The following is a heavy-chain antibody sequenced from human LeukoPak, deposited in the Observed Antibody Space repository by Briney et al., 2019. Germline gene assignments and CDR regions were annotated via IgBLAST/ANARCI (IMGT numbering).Heavy chain of an antibody. D-gene: IGHD4/OR15-4a*01. V-gene: IGHV3-53*01. CDR2: IYSDNT. CDR3: ARRAGAYSHPYDY. CDR1: GFTFSSYW. J-gene: IGHJ4*02. Sequence: GGSLRLSCAASGFTFSSYWMHWARQDPGKGLEWVSFIYSDNTHYSDSVKGRFTISRDNSKNTLYLQMNSLRAEDTAVYYCARRAGAYSHPYDYWGQGTLVTVSS.